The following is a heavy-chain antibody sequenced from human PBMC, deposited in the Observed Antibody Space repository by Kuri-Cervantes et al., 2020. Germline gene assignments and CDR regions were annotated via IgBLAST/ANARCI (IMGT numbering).Heavy chain of an antibody. CDR1: GGTFSSYT. V-gene: IGHV1-69*02. D-gene: IGHD5-24*01. CDR2: IIPILGIA. CDR3: ARCLRARDGYNYNWYFDL. Sequence: SLKVSCKASGGTFSSYTISWVRQAPGQGLEWMGRIIPILGIANYAQKFQGRVTITADESTSTAYMELSSLRSEDTAVYYCARCLRARDGYNYNWYFDLWGRGTLVTVSS. J-gene: IGHJ2*01.